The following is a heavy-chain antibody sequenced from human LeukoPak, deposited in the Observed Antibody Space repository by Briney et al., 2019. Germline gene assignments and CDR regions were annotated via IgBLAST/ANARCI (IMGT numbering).Heavy chain of an antibody. V-gene: IGHV1-3*01. D-gene: IGHD3-3*01. Sequence: ASVKVSCKASGYTFTSYAMHWVRQAPGQRLEWMGWINAGNGNTEYSQKFQGRVTITRDTSASTAYMELSGLRSEDTAVYYCAREGREIRRYDFWSGYFTKIYYYYGMDVWGQGTTVTVSS. CDR3: AREGREIRRYDFWSGYFTKIYYYYGMDV. CDR1: GYTFTSYA. CDR2: INAGNGNT. J-gene: IGHJ6*02.